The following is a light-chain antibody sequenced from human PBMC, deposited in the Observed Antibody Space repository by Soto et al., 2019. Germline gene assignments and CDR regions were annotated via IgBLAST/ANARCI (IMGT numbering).Light chain of an antibody. CDR3: QQYSDSAWT. J-gene: IGKJ1*01. V-gene: IGKV3-20*01. CDR2: GAS. Sequence: EIVLTQSPGTLSLSPGERATLSCRASQSVSSSYLGWYQQKPGQAPRLLIFGASSMATGIPDRFSGSGSESDFTLTITRLQPEDFAVYYCQQYSDSAWTFGQGTRVEIK. CDR1: QSVSSSY.